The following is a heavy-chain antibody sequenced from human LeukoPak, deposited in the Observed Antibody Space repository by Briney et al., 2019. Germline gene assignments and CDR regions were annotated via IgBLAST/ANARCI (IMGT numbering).Heavy chain of an antibody. V-gene: IGHV2-5*01. CDR3: AHSRTSAWPTPYNYFDP. J-gene: IGHJ5*02. D-gene: IGHD6-19*01. CDR1: GFSLSTNGVG. CDR2: LYWNDYK. Sequence: ESGPTLVNPTQTLTLTCTFSGFSLSTNGVGVGWIRQPPGKALEWLALLYWNDYKYYSPFLKSRLSITRDTSKNQVVLTLTNMDPVDTATYFCAHSRTSAWPTPYNYFDPWGQGTLVTVSS.